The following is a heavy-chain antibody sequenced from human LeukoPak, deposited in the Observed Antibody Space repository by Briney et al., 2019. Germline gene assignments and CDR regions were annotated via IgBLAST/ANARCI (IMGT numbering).Heavy chain of an antibody. J-gene: IGHJ4*02. CDR2: INHSGST. Sequence: PSETLSLTCAVYGGSFSGYYWSWIRQPPGQGLEWIGEINHSGSTNYNPSLKSRVTISVDTSKNQFSLKLSSVTAADTAVYYCARGQGIAGEFDYWGQGTLVTVSS. V-gene: IGHV4-34*01. CDR1: GGSFSGYY. D-gene: IGHD6-13*01. CDR3: ARGQGIAGEFDY.